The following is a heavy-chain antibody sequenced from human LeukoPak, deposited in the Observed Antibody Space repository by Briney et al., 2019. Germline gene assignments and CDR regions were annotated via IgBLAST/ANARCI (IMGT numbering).Heavy chain of an antibody. J-gene: IGHJ4*02. CDR1: GGSISRGDYY. Sequence: SETLSLTCTVSGGSISRGDYYCSWIRQPPGKGLEWIGYIYYSGSTYYNPSLKSRVTISVDTSKNQFSLKLSSVTAADTAVYYCARAPTGDCYDYWGQGTLVTVSS. CDR3: ARAPTGDCYDY. D-gene: IGHD2-21*01. CDR2: IYYSGST. V-gene: IGHV4-30-4*01.